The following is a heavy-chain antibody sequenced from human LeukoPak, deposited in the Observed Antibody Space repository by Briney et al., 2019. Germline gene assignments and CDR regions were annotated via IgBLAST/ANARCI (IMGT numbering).Heavy chain of an antibody. J-gene: IGHJ5*02. CDR3: ARGSTVASRKNWFDP. CDR1: GFTFSSYW. D-gene: IGHD4-23*01. Sequence: GGSLRLSCAASGFTFSSYWMPWVRQAPGKGLVWVSRINGDGSSTSYADSVKGRFTISRDNAKNTLYLQMNSLRAEDTAVYYCARGSTVASRKNWFDPWVQGTLVTVSS. V-gene: IGHV3-74*01. CDR2: INGDGSST.